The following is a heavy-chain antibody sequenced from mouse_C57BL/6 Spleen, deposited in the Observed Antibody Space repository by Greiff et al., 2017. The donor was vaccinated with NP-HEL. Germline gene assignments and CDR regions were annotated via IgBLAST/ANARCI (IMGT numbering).Heavy chain of an antibody. Sequence: VKLMESGAELARPGASVKMSCKASGYTFTSYTMHWVKQRPGQGLEWIGYINPSSGYTKYNQKFKDKATLTADKSSSTAYMQLSSLTSEDSAVYYCARPDYDYDLPMDYWGQGTSVTVSS. CDR2: INPSSGYT. J-gene: IGHJ4*01. CDR1: GYTFTSYT. V-gene: IGHV1-4*01. CDR3: ARPDYDYDLPMDY. D-gene: IGHD1-2*01.